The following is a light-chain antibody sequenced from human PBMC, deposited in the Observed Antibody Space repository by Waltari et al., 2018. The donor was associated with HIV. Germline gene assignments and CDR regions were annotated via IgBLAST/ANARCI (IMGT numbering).Light chain of an antibody. CDR1: SSHIGSNL. Sequence: QPVFPQPPSASGTPAQTLTIACSGASSHIGSNLVTWYQQAPATAPPLFMFSNSFQPSGVPDRFSGSQSGTSASLAISGFQSEDEADYYCATWDDTLDGPVFGGGTRLTVL. CDR2: SNS. J-gene: IGLJ3*02. CDR3: ATWDDTLDGPV. V-gene: IGLV1-44*01.